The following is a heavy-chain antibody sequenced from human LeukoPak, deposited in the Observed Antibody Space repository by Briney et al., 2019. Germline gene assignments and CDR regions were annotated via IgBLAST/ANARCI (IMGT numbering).Heavy chain of an antibody. D-gene: IGHD3-10*01. Sequence: GGSLRLSCAASGFNFSDYYMSWLRQAPRKGLAWVSYISSSGSTIYYADSVKGRFTISRDNAKNSLYLQMNSLRAEDTAVYYCARAQPYYYGSGSPRTVVDPWGQGTLVTVSS. CDR3: ARAQPYYYGSGSPRTVVDP. CDR1: GFNFSDYY. V-gene: IGHV3-11*01. J-gene: IGHJ5*02. CDR2: ISSSGSTI.